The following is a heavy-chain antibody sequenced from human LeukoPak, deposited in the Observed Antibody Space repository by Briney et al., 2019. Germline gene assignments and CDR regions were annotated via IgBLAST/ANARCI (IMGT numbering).Heavy chain of an antibody. J-gene: IGHJ5*02. Sequence: GESLKISCKGSGYSFTSYWIGWVRQMPGKGLEWMGIIYPGDSDTRYSPFFQGQVTISADKSISTAYLQWSSLKASDTAMYYCARRNVDTAMVTNWFDPWGQGTLVTVSS. CDR2: IYPGDSDT. CDR3: ARRNVDTAMVTNWFDP. CDR1: GYSFTSYW. D-gene: IGHD5-18*01. V-gene: IGHV5-51*01.